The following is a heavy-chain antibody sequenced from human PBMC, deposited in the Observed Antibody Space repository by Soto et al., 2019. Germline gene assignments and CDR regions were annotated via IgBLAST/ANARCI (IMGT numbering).Heavy chain of an antibody. J-gene: IGHJ4*02. Sequence: SETLSLTCTVSGGSISSGDYYWSWIRQPPGKCLEWIGYIYYSGSTYYNPSLKSRVTISVDTSKNQFSLKLSSVTAADTAVYYCARAYYDYVWGSYRPPFDYWGQGTLVTVS. CDR1: GGSISSGDYY. CDR2: IYYSGST. CDR3: ARAYYDYVWGSYRPPFDY. V-gene: IGHV4-30-4*01. D-gene: IGHD3-16*02.